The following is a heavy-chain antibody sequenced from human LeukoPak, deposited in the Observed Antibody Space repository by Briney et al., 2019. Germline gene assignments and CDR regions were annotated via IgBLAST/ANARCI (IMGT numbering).Heavy chain of an antibody. V-gene: IGHV3-64*01. D-gene: IGHD2-15*01. CDR1: GFTFNRYS. Sequence: PGGSLRLSCAASGFTFNRYSMHWVRQAPGKGLEFVSAISTNGRSTYYANSVKGRFTISRDNSKNTLYLQMGSLRAEDTAVYYCASLVMDVWGKGTTVTVSS. J-gene: IGHJ6*04. CDR2: ISTNGRST. CDR3: ASLVMDV.